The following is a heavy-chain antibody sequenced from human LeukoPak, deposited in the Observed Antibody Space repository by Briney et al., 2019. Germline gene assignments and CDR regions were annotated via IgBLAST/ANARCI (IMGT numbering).Heavy chain of an antibody. J-gene: IGHJ4*02. CDR3: ARHNGVPAAIPPDY. V-gene: IGHV4-59*08. D-gene: IGHD2-2*01. CDR2: IYYSGST. Sequence: SETLSLTCTVSGGSISSYYWSWIRQPPGKGLEWIGYIYYSGSTNYNPSLKSRVTISVDTSKNQFSLKLSSVTAADTAVYYCARHNGVPAAIPPDYWGQGTLVTVSS. CDR1: GGSISSYY.